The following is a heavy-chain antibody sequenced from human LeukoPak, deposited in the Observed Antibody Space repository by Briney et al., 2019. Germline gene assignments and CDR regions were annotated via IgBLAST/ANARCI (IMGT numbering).Heavy chain of an antibody. Sequence: GGSLRLSCAASGFSFSDYYMSWNRQAPGKGLEWISYISSSGSSIYYADSVKGRFTISRDNAKNSLYLQMNSLRAEDTAVYYCARGLPIVVVPAAGDYWGQGTLVTVSS. D-gene: IGHD2-2*01. CDR3: ARGLPIVVVPAAGDY. V-gene: IGHV3-11*04. J-gene: IGHJ4*02. CDR1: GFSFSDYY. CDR2: ISSSGSSI.